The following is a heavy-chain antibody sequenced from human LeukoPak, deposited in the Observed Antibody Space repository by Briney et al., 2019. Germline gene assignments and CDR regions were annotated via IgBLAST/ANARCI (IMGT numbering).Heavy chain of an antibody. CDR3: ARFGGGYGMDV. J-gene: IGHJ6*02. Sequence: PGGSLRLSCAASGFTFSSYSMNWVRQALGKGLEWVSSISSSSSYIYYADSVKGRFTISRDNAKNSLYLQMNSLRAEDTAVYYCARFGGGYGMDVWGQGTTVTVSS. D-gene: IGHD2-15*01. CDR2: ISSSSSYI. V-gene: IGHV3-21*06. CDR1: GFTFSSYS.